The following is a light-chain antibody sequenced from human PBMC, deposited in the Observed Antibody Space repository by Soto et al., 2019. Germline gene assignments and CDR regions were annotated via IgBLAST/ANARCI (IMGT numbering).Light chain of an antibody. Sequence: EIVLTQSPGTLSLSPGERATLSCRASQSVASRNLAWYQQKSGQAPGILIYGASSRAIHTPDRFSGGGSGTDFTLTISRLEPEDFAVYYCQHFVNSLTWTFGQGTKVDIK. CDR3: QHFVNSLTWT. CDR2: GAS. CDR1: QSVASRN. V-gene: IGKV3-20*01. J-gene: IGKJ1*01.